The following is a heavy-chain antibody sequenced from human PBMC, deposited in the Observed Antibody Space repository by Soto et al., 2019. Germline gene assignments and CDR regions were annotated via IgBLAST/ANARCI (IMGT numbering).Heavy chain of an antibody. V-gene: IGHV4-34*01. CDR2: INHSGST. J-gene: IGHJ4*02. CDR3: ARRAKDIVVVPAAQFDY. D-gene: IGHD2-2*01. CDR1: GGSFSGYY. Sequence: QVQLQQWGAGLLKPSETLSLTCAVYGGSFSGYYWSWIRQPPGKGLEWIGEINHSGSTNYNPSLKSRVTISVDTSTNQFSLKLSSVTAADTAVYYCARRAKDIVVVPAAQFDYWGQGTLVTVSS.